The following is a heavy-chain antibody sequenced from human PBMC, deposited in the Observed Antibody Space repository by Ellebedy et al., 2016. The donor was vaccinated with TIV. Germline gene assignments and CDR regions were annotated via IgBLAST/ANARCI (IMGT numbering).Heavy chain of an antibody. J-gene: IGHJ4*02. V-gene: IGHV4-39*07. CDR1: GGSISATNSH. Sequence: MPSETLSLTCTVSGGSISATNSHWDWIRQPPGKGLEWIGTIYYSVITMYNPSLNRRITISTDMSKNQFSLILSSVTDTDTAVYYCARGHYGSGTYFAPGEWGQGALVTVSS. D-gene: IGHD3-10*01. CDR3: ARGHYGSGTYFAPGE. CDR2: IYYSVIT.